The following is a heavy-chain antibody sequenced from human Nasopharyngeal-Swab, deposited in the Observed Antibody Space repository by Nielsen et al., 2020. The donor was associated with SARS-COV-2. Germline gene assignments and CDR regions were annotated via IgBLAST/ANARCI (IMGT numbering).Heavy chain of an antibody. CDR3: AREWGGQRVGGYWYFDL. CDR2: ISSSSSNI. J-gene: IGHJ2*01. Sequence: GESLKISCAASGFTFSSYSMNWVRQAPGKGLEWISYISSSSSNIYYADSLRGRFTISRDNAKNSLYLQMNSLSDEDTAVYYCAREWGGQRVGGYWYFDLWGRGTLVTVSS. D-gene: IGHD6-6*01. V-gene: IGHV3-48*02. CDR1: GFTFSSYS.